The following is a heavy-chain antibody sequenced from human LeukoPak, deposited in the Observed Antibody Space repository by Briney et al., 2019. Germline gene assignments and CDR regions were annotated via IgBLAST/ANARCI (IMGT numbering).Heavy chain of an antibody. D-gene: IGHD6-19*01. CDR2: IYTSGST. Sequence: SETLFLTCTVSGGSISSYYWSWIRQPAGKGLEWIGRIYTSGSTNYNPSLKSRVTMSVDTSKNQFSLKLSSVTAADTAVYYCARDRRSGWYFDYWGQGTLVTVSS. CDR3: ARDRRSGWYFDY. J-gene: IGHJ4*02. V-gene: IGHV4-4*07. CDR1: GGSISSYY.